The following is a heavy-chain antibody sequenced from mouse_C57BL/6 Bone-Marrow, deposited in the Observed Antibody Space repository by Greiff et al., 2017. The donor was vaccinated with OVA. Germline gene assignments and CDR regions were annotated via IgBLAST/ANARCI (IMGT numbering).Heavy chain of an antibody. CDR1: GFTFSDFY. D-gene: IGHD2-3*01. CDR2: SRNKANDYTT. CDR3: ARDTYDPYAMDY. V-gene: IGHV7-1*01. J-gene: IGHJ4*01. Sequence: EVKVVESGGGLVQSGRSLRLSCATSGFTFSDFYMEWVRQAPEKGLEWIAASRNKANDYTTEYSASVKGRFIVSRDTSQSILYLQMIALRAEDTAIYYCARDTYDPYAMDYWGQGTSVTVSS.